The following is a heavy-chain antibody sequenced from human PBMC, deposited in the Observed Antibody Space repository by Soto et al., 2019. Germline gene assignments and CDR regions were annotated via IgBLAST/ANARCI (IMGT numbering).Heavy chain of an antibody. CDR2: IYHSGNT. V-gene: IGHV4-4*02. Sequence: QVQLQESGPGLVKPSGTLSLTCAVSGGSISSSNWWSWVRQPPGKGLEWIGEIYHSGNTNYNPSLTSRVAMEVEKARNQCSLKLSSVTAADTAVYYCASRWGEGRVDYWGQGTLVTVSS. CDR3: ASRWGEGRVDY. D-gene: IGHD3-10*01. J-gene: IGHJ4*02. CDR1: GGSISSSNW.